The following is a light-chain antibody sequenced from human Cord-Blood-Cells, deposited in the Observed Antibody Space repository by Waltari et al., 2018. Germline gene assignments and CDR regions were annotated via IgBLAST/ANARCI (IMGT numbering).Light chain of an antibody. CDR3: SSYTSSSNWV. V-gene: IGLV2-14*03. CDR2: DVS. CDR1: SSDVGGYNY. J-gene: IGLJ3*02. Sequence: QSALTQPASVSGSPGQSITISCTGTSSDVGGYNYVSWDQQHPGKAPKLMIYDVSNRPSGVSNRFSGSKSGNTASLTISGLQAEDEADYYCSSYTSSSNWVFGGGTKLTVL.